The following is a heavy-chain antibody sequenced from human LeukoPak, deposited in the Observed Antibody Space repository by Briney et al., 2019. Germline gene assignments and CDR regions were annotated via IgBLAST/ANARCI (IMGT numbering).Heavy chain of an antibody. V-gene: IGHV3-7*01. CDR3: ARDYVWGSSESDY. D-gene: IGHD7-27*01. J-gene: IGHJ4*02. Sequence: GGSMRLSCAASGFTFSNYWMTWFRQTPGKDLEWVGNIKYDGSEKYYVDSVKGRFTISRDNAKNSLYLHMNSLRVEDTAIYYCARDYVWGSSESDYWGQGTLVTVSS. CDR1: GFTFSNYW. CDR2: IKYDGSEK.